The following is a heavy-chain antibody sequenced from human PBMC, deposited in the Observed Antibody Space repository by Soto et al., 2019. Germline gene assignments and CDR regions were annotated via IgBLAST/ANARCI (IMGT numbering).Heavy chain of an antibody. CDR3: ARSVFP. V-gene: IGHV4-59*12. CDR2: FHYSGST. Sequence: PSETLSLTCTVSGGSISSYYWSWIRQPPGKGLKWIGYFHYSGSTNYNPSLKSRVTISVDTSKNQFSLKLTSVTAADTAVYYCARSVFPWGQGTLVTVSS. J-gene: IGHJ5*02. CDR1: GGSISSYY.